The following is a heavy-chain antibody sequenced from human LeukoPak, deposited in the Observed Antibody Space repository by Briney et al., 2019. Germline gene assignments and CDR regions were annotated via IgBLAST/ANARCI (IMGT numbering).Heavy chain of an antibody. J-gene: IGHJ4*02. CDR3: ARFNWNEGIDY. CDR2: IYYSGST. V-gene: IGHV4-59*01. Sequence: SETLSLTCNASGGSISGYYWSWIRQPPGKGLEWIGYIYYSGSTNYNPSLKSRVTISVDTSKNQFSLKLSSVTAADTAVYYCARFNWNEGIDYWGQGTLVTVSS. D-gene: IGHD1-1*01. CDR1: GGSISGYY.